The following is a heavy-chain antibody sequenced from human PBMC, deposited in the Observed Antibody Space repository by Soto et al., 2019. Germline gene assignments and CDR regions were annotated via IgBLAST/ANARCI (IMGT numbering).Heavy chain of an antibody. CDR1: CFKFSNYA. CDR3: AKDRRAGGISAFYSDF. Sequence: GWSLRLSCAASCFKFSNYAMSRVRQAPGKGLEWVSLISATGGGTYYADSVKGRFTISRDNSHNTLYLQVHSLTAEDTAVYYCAKDRRAGGISAFYSDFSGLGAQVTVAS. CDR2: ISATGGGT. J-gene: IGHJ4*02. D-gene: IGHD2-21*01. V-gene: IGHV3-23*01.